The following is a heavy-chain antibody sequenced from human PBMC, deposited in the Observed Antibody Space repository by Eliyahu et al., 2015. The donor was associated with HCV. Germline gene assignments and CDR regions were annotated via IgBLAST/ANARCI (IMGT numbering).Heavy chain of an antibody. CDR3: ARGSNGVVYDSSGYYSHYFDY. CDR1: GGSISSSNW. CDR2: IYHSGST. Sequence: QVQLQESGPGLVKPSGTLSLTCAVSGGSISSSNWWSWVRQPPGKGLEWIGEIYHSGSTNYNPSLKSRVTISVDKSKNQFSLKLSSVTAADTAVYYCARGSNGVVYDSSGYYSHYFDYWGQGTLVTVSS. J-gene: IGHJ4*02. V-gene: IGHV4-4*02. D-gene: IGHD3-22*01.